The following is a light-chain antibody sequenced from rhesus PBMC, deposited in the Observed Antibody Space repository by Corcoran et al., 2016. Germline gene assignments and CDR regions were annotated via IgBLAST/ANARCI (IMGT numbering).Light chain of an antibody. CDR2: GSF. CDR3: QQYSNWPFT. CDR1: QSISDN. J-gene: IGKJ3*01. V-gene: IGKV3S9*01. Sequence: EIVLTQSPVTLSLSPGERATLSCRASQSISDNLAWYQQKPDHAPRVLIVGSFRWVTGIPNRFSGRGVGTDFTLTISSLEPEDFAIYYCQQYSNWPFTFGAGTKLDVK.